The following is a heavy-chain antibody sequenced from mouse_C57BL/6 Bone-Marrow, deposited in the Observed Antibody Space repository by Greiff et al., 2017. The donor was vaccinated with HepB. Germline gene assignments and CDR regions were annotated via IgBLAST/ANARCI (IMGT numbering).Heavy chain of an antibody. V-gene: IGHV3-6*01. CDR1: GYSITSGYY. Sequence: EVQRVESGPGLVKPSQSLSLTCSVTGYSITSGYYWNWIRQFPGNKLEWMGYISYDGSNNYNPSLKNRISITRDTSKNQFFLKLNSVTTEDTATYYCARYDYLFAYWGQGTLVTVSA. CDR2: ISYDGSN. J-gene: IGHJ3*01. CDR3: ARYDYLFAY. D-gene: IGHD2-4*01.